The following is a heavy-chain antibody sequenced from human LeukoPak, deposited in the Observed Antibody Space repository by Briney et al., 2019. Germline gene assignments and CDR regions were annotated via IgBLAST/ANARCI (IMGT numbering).Heavy chain of an antibody. Sequence: GGSLRLSCAASGFTLSNYAMSWVRLAPGKGLEWGSAISGSSSSTYYADSVKGRFTISRDNSKNTLYLQMNSLRAEDTAVYYCESSRWFPYYFDYWGQGTLVTVSS. CDR1: GFTLSNYA. D-gene: IGHD6-13*01. V-gene: IGHV3-23*01. CDR3: ESSRWFPYYFDY. CDR2: ISGSSSST. J-gene: IGHJ4*02.